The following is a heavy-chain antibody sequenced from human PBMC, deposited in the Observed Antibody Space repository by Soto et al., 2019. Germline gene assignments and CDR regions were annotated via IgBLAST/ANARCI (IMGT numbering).Heavy chain of an antibody. CDR1: GFSLSTSGVG. J-gene: IGHJ4*02. CDR2: IYWDDDK. CDR3: AHQLHYYDTSGSYSIHFDY. Sequence: QITLKESGPTLVKSTQTLTLTCSFSGFSLSTSGVGVGWIRQPPGKALEWLALIYWDDDKRYSPSLKSRLTITKDTPKNQVVLTMTNMDPVDTATYYCAHQLHYYDTSGSYSIHFDYWGQGTLVTVSS. D-gene: IGHD3-22*01. V-gene: IGHV2-5*02.